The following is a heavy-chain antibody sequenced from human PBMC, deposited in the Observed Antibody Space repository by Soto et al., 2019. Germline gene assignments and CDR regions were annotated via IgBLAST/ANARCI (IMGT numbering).Heavy chain of an antibody. CDR1: GGSISSYY. Sequence: QVQLQESGPGLVKPSETLSLSCTVSGGSISSYYWSWFRQSPGKRMEWIGYVHHSWGSSYNPSLQSQVAISLDTSKSQFSLKVTSVTATDKDVYYCARQGFGPLHGLVDVWGQGTTVTVSS. D-gene: IGHD3-10*01. V-gene: IGHV4-59*08. CDR2: VHHSWGS. J-gene: IGHJ6*02. CDR3: ARQGFGPLHGLVDV.